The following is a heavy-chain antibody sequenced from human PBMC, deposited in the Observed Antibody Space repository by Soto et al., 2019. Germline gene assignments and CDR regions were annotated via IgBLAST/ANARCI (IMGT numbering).Heavy chain of an antibody. J-gene: IGHJ4*02. V-gene: IGHV1-69*12. CDR1: GGTFSSYA. CDR3: VRVVAIPGYPDN. CDR2: IVPIVDTS. D-gene: IGHD5-12*01. Sequence: QVQLVQSGAEVRQPASSVKVSCKTSGGTFSSYAISWVRQAPGQGLEWMGGIVPIVDTSTYAQKFQGRVTITADESTSTVYMELSSLRSDDTAVYYCVRVVAIPGYPDNWGQGTQVTVSS.